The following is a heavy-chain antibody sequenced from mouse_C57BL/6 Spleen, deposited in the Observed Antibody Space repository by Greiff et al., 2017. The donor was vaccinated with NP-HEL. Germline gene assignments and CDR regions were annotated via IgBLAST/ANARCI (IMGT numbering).Heavy chain of an antibody. V-gene: IGHV1-78*01. Sequence: QVQLQQSDAELVKPGASVKISCKVSGYTFTDHPIHWMKQRPEQGLEWIGYIYPRDGSTKYNEKFKAKATLTADKSSSTAYMQLNSLTSEDSAVFFCARPGYYDAMDYWGQGTSVTVSA. CDR2: IYPRDGST. CDR1: GYTFTDHP. J-gene: IGHJ4*01. CDR3: ARPGYYDAMDY. D-gene: IGHD2-2*01.